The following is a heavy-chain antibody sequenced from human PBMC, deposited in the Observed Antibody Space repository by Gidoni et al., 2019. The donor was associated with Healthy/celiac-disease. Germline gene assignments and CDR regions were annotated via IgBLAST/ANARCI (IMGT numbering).Heavy chain of an antibody. V-gene: IGHV1-3*01. CDR3: ARPSLAYCGGDCYSGLYAFDI. D-gene: IGHD2-21*02. J-gene: IGHJ3*02. CDR2: INAGNGNT. Sequence: QVQIVQSGAEVKKPGDSVKVSCKASGYTFTSYAMHWVRQAPGQRLEWMGWINAGNGNTKYSLKFQGIVTITRDTSASTAYMELSSLRSEDTAVYYCARPSLAYCGGDCYSGLYAFDIWGQVTMVTVSS. CDR1: GYTFTSYA.